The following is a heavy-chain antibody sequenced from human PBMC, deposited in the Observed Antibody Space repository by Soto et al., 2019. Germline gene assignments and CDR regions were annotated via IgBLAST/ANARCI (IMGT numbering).Heavy chain of an antibody. Sequence: EVQLVESGGGLIQPGGSLRLSCAASGFTFSSNDMNWVRQAPGKGLEWVSLIYSGGSTYYADSVKGRFTISRDNSKNTLYLQRSSLRAEDKAVYYCATRPLVPGAPWGQGTMVTVSS. D-gene: IGHD2-2*01. J-gene: IGHJ3*01. CDR1: GFTFSSND. V-gene: IGHV3-53*01. CDR2: IYSGGST. CDR3: ATRPLVPGAP.